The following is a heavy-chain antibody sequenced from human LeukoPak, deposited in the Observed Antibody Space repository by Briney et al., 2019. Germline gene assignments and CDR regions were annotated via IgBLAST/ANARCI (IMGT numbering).Heavy chain of an antibody. CDR1: GGSINTDD. V-gene: IGHV4-4*07. D-gene: IGHD6-19*01. CDR3: ARDYSSAWTFDY. J-gene: IGHJ4*02. Sequence: SETLSLTCNFSGGSINTDDWSWIRQPAGKGLEWIGRIYSGGSTNYNPSLKSRVTRSIDKSKSQLYLKLNSLTAADTAVYYCARDYSSAWTFDYWGQGTLVTVSS. CDR2: IYSGGST.